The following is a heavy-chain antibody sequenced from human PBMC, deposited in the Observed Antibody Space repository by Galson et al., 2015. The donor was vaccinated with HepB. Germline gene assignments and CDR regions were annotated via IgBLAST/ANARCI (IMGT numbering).Heavy chain of an antibody. J-gene: IGHJ6*02. D-gene: IGHD3-22*01. CDR2: IATGGDA. CDR3: ARGGGHSDSSGYFRYNGMDV. V-gene: IGHV3-13*01. Sequence: SLRLSCAASGFTFSGYDMHWVRHVTGKGLEWVSGIATGGDAYYPGSVKGRFTISRENAKNSLYLQINSLRVGDTAVYYCARGGGHSDSSGYFRYNGMDVWGQGTTVTVSS. CDR1: GFTFSGYD.